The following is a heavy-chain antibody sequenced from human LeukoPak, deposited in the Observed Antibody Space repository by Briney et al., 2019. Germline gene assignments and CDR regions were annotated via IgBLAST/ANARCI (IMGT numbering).Heavy chain of an antibody. D-gene: IGHD1-26*01. CDR1: GYSISSGYY. Sequence: PSETLSLTCTVSGYSISSGYYWGWIRPPPGKGLEWIGIIYHSGSTYYNPSLKSRVTISVDTSKNQFSLKLGSVTAADTAVYYCARDPGGSYSTDGPIVDYWGQGTLVTVSS. CDR3: ARDPGGSYSTDGPIVDY. J-gene: IGHJ4*02. V-gene: IGHV4-38-2*02. CDR2: IYHSGST.